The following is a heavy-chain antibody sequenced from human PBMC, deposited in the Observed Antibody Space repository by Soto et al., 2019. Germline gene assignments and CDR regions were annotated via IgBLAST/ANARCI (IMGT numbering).Heavy chain of an antibody. CDR3: ARAFQLLSPLVYGMDV. J-gene: IGHJ6*02. CDR2: IIPIFGTA. CDR1: GGTFSSYA. V-gene: IGHV1-69*12. Sequence: QVQLVQSGAEVKKPGSSVKVSCKASGGTFSSYAISWVRQAPGQGLEWMGGIIPIFGTANYAQKFQGRVTITADESTSTAYMELGSLRSEDTAVYYCARAFQLLSPLVYGMDVWGQGTTVTVSS. D-gene: IGHD2-2*01.